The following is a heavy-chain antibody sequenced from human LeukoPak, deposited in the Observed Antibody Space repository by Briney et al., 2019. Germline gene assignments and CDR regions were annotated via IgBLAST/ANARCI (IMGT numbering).Heavy chain of an antibody. CDR2: IKQDGSEK. CDR3: ARLWFGELSHHDY. D-gene: IGHD3-10*01. V-gene: IGHV3-7*01. J-gene: IGHJ4*02. Sequence: PGGSLRLSCAVSGFTFSSYWMSWVRQAPGKGLEWVANIKQDGSEKYYVDSVKGRFTISRDNAKNSLYLQMNSLRAEDTAVYYCARLWFGELSHHDYWGQGTLVTVSS. CDR1: GFTFSSYW.